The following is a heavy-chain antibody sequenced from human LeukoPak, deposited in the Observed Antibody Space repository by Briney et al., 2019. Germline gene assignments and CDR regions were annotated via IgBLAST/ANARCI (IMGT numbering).Heavy chain of an antibody. V-gene: IGHV3-48*03. J-gene: IGHJ5*02. Sequence: LSLTCAVSGGSISRGNWWSWVRQPPGKGLEWVSYISSSGSSKYYADSVKGRFTISRDNTKISLFLQMNSLRDEDTAVYYCARGYGSGSNWFDPWGQGTLVTVSS. CDR2: ISSSGSSK. D-gene: IGHD3-10*01. CDR1: GGSISRGN. CDR3: ARGYGSGSNWFDP.